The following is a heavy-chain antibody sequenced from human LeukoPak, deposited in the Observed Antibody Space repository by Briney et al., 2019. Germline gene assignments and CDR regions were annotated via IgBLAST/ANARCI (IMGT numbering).Heavy chain of an antibody. V-gene: IGHV4-59*01. CDR2: IYYSGST. J-gene: IGHJ5*02. CDR1: GASISSYY. D-gene: IGHD3-22*01. CDR3: ARHRYYYDSSGYYCQP. Sequence: PSETLSLTCTVSGASISSYYWSWIRQPPGKGLEWIGYIYYSGSTNYNPSLKSRVTMSVDTSKNQFSLRLSSVTAADTAVYYCARHRYYYDSSGYYCQPWGQGTLVTVSS.